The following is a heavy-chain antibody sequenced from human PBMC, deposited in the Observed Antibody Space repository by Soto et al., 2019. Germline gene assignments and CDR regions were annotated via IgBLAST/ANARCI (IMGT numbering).Heavy chain of an antibody. D-gene: IGHD6-13*01. Sequence: PGGSLRLSCAASGFTFSDYYMSWIRQAPGKGLEWVSYISSSSSYTNYADSVKGRFTISRDNAKNSLYLQMNSLRAEDTAVYYCARTLAAAGPVGYYYGMDVWGQGTTVTVSS. J-gene: IGHJ6*02. CDR2: ISSSSSYT. CDR1: GFTFSDYY. CDR3: ARTLAAAGPVGYYYGMDV. V-gene: IGHV3-11*06.